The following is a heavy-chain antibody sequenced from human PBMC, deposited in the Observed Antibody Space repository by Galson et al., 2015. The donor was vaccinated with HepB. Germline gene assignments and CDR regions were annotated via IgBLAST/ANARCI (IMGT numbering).Heavy chain of an antibody. D-gene: IGHD1-26*01. Sequence: SVKVSCKASGYTFTSYGISWVRQAPGQGLEWMGWISAYNGNTNYAHKLQGRVTMTTDTSTSTAYMEMRSLRSDDTAVYYCARDPRELLGGGGWFDPWGQGTLVTVSS. V-gene: IGHV1-18*01. CDR2: ISAYNGNT. J-gene: IGHJ5*02. CDR3: ARDPRELLGGGGWFDP. CDR1: GYTFTSYG.